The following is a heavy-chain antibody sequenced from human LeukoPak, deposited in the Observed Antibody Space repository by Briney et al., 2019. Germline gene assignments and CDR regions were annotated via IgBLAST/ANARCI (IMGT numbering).Heavy chain of an antibody. CDR2: ISSSGSTI. V-gene: IGHV3-48*03. CDR3: ARGGYYYDSSGYYPSFDY. CDR1: GXTFSSYE. D-gene: IGHD3-22*01. Sequence: HPGGSLRLSCAASGXTFSSYEMNWVRQAPGKGLEWVSYISSSGSTIYYADSVKGRFTISRDNAKNSLYLQMNSLRAEDTAVYYCARGGYYYDSSGYYPSFDYWGQGTLVTVSS. J-gene: IGHJ4*02.